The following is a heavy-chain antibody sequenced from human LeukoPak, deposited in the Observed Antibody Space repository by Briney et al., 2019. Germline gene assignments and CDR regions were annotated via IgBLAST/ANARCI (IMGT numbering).Heavy chain of an antibody. J-gene: IGHJ6*02. CDR3: ARVTHYYYGMDV. Sequence: ASVKVSCKASGYSFTSYDINWVRQATGQGLEWMGWMNPNSGNRGCAQKFQGRVTMTRNNSISTAYMELSSLSSGDTAVYYCARVTHYYYGMDVWGQGTTVIVSS. D-gene: IGHD1-14*01. CDR2: MNPNSGNR. CDR1: GYSFTSYD. V-gene: IGHV1-8*01.